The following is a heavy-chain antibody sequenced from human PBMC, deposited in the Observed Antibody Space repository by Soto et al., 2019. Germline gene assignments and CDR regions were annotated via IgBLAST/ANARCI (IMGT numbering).Heavy chain of an antibody. D-gene: IGHD4-17*01. J-gene: IGHJ3*02. CDR3: ARGTSTVMNAVDM. Sequence: GASVEVSCKASGGTFSSYAMSWVRQAPGQGLEWMGGIIPIFGTANYAQKFQGRVTITADESTSTAYMELSSLRSEDTAVYYCARGTSTVMNAVDMWGQGPLITV. CDR1: GGTFSSYA. CDR2: IIPIFGTA. V-gene: IGHV1-69*13.